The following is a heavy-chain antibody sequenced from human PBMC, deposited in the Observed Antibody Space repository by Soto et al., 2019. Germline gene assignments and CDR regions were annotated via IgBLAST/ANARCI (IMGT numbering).Heavy chain of an antibody. CDR2: IGDSGGMP. D-gene: IGHD3-10*01. V-gene: IGHV3-23*01. CDR1: GFTFINNA. CDR3: AKVISTGIHRGYLGY. Sequence: EVQLLESGGGLVQPGGSLRLSCAASGFTFINNAMSWVRQAPGKGLEWVSLIGDSGGMPYYPASVKGRFTISRDTSRNTPYLQMNSLRVEDTAVYYCAKVISTGIHRGYLGYWGQGTLVAVSS. J-gene: IGHJ4*02.